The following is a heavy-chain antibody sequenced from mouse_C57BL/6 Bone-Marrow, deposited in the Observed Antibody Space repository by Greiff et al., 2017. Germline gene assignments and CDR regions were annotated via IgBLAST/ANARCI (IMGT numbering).Heavy chain of an antibody. CDR2: ISSGGSYT. J-gene: IGHJ2*01. CDR1: GFTFSSYG. CDR3: ASGNY. Sequence: DVQLVESGGDLVKPGGSLKLSCAASGFTFSSYGMSWVRQTPDKRLEWVATISSGGSYTYYPDSVKGRFTISRDNAKNTLYLQMSSLKSEDTAMYYCASGNYWGQGTTLTVSS. V-gene: IGHV5-6*01.